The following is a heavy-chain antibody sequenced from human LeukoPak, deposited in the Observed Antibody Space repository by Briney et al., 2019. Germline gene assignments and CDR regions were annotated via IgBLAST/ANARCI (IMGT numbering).Heavy chain of an antibody. CDR1: GGSFSCYY. D-gene: IGHD3-3*01. CDR3: ARGGRITIFGVVIPPRYYFDY. Sequence: SETLSLTCAVYGGSFSCYYWSWIRKPPGKGLEWIGEINHSGSTNYNPSLESRVTISVDTSKNQFSLKLSSVTAADTAVYYCARGGRITIFGVVIPPRYYFDYWGQGTLVTVSS. CDR2: INHSGST. J-gene: IGHJ4*02. V-gene: IGHV4-34*01.